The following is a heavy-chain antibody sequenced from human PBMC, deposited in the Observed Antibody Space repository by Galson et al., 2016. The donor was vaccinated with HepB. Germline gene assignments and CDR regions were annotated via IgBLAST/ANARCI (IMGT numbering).Heavy chain of an antibody. CDR2: IKSYTDGGTT. CDR3: TTSSTRGYTYGPSAY. D-gene: IGHD5-18*01. CDR1: GFTFSRAW. Sequence: SLRLSCAASGFTFSRAWMNWVRQAPGKGLEWVGRIKSYTDGGTTDYAAPMKDRFTFSRDESKNTLYLQMNSLKTEDTAVYYCTTSSTRGYTYGPSAYWGRGTLVAVSS. V-gene: IGHV3-15*01. J-gene: IGHJ4*02.